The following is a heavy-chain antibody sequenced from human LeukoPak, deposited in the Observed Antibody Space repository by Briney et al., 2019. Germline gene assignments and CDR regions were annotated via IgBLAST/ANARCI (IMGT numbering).Heavy chain of an antibody. CDR1: GGSISSYY. Sequence: PSETLSLTCTVSGGSISSYYWSWIRQPPGKGLEWIGYIFYSGSTNYNPSLKSRVTLSVDTSKNQFSLKLSSVTAADTAVYYCARNGSVSRGALVGGQGTLVTVSS. CDR3: ARNGSVSRGALV. D-gene: IGHD2-2*01. V-gene: IGHV4-59*08. CDR2: IFYSGST. J-gene: IGHJ4*02.